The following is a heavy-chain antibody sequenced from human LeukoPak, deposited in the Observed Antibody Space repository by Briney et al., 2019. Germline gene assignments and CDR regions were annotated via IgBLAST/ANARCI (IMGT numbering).Heavy chain of an antibody. J-gene: IGHJ4*02. V-gene: IGHV3-7*01. CDR1: GFTFSRYW. CDR2: IKQDGSEK. Sequence: GGSLRLSCASSGFTFSRYWMSWVRQAPGKGLEWVTNIKQDGSEKYYVDSVKDRFTISRDNANNTLYLQMNSLRAEDTAVYYCARGHWLDSFDYWGQGTLVTVSS. D-gene: IGHD6-19*01. CDR3: ARGHWLDSFDY.